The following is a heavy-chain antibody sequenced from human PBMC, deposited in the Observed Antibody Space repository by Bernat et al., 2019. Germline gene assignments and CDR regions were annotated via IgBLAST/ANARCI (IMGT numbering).Heavy chain of an antibody. D-gene: IGHD3-9*01. CDR2: IGGSGGSG. V-gene: IGHV3-23*01. Sequence: EVQVLESGGGLVQPGGSLRLSCAASGFTFSSYAMSLVRQAPGKGLEWVSAIGGSGGSGCYADSVQGRFNISRDNSKKTLNLQMNSLRAEETAVYYCAKAKYYDILTGYDAFDIWGQGTMVTVSS. CDR3: AKAKYYDILTGYDAFDI. CDR1: GFTFSSYA. J-gene: IGHJ3*02.